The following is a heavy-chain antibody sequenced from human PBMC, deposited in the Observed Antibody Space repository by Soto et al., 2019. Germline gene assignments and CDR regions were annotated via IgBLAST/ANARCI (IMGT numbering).Heavy chain of an antibody. CDR3: ARFSNCGGDCPSDY. V-gene: IGHV3-23*01. J-gene: IGHJ4*02. CDR1: ELTFSTYA. Sequence: EVQLLESGGDLVQPGGSLKLSCEASELTFSTYAMIWVPQAPGKGREWVSSISSSGERTYYADSVKGRFTIYRDNSKSTLNLQMNTLRGEDTAIYYCARFSNCGGDCPSDYWGQGTLVTVSS. D-gene: IGHD2-21*01. CDR2: ISSSGERT.